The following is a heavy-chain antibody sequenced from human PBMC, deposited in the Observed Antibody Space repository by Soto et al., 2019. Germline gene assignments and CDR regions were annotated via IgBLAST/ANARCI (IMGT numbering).Heavy chain of an antibody. CDR2: INAGNGNT. J-gene: IGHJ4*02. CDR1: GYTFTSYA. V-gene: IGHV1-3*01. CDR3: ARGSSLIPGTTWADY. D-gene: IGHD1-7*01. Sequence: QVQLVQSGAEVKKPGASVKVSCKASGYTFTSYAMHWVRQAPGQRLEWMGWINAGNGNTKYSQKFQGRVTITRDTSASTAYMELSSLRSEDTAVYSCARGSSLIPGTTWADYWGQGTLVTVSS.